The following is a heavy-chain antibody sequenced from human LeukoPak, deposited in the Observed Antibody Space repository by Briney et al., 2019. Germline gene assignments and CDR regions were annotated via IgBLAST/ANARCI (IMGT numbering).Heavy chain of an antibody. J-gene: IGHJ4*02. CDR1: GGSISSGDYY. V-gene: IGHV4-30-4*01. D-gene: IGHD6-13*01. Sequence: SETLSLTCTVSGGSISSGDYYWSWIRQPPGKGLEWIGYIYYSGSTYYNPSLKSRVTILVDTSKSQFSLKLSSVTAADTAVYSCARVAAAAGILDYWGQGTLVTVSS. CDR2: IYYSGST. CDR3: ARVAAAAGILDY.